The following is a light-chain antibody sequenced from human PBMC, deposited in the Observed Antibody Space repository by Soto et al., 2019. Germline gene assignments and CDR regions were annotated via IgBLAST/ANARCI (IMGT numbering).Light chain of an antibody. CDR2: DAS. J-gene: IGKJ1*01. CDR3: QQYNNWPPWT. Sequence: ILMPQSPATLSVSPGERATLSCRASQSVSNNLAWYQQKHGQAPRRLLYDASTRATGIPARFSGSGSGTDFTLTISGLQSEDFAVYYCQQYNNWPPWTFGQGTKVEIK. CDR1: QSVSNN. V-gene: IGKV3-15*01.